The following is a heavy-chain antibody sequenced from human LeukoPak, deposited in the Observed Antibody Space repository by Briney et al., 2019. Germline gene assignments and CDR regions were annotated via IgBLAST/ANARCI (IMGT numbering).Heavy chain of an antibody. CDR3: AMILYAAGSPTCYLDY. CDR2: INPKSGDA. V-gene: IGHV1-2*02. CDR1: GYSFTDNY. J-gene: IGHJ4*02. Sequence: ASVKVSCKASGYSFTDNYMHWVRQAPGQGLEWLGWINPKSGDANYEENFQERVTMTRDTSISTVYMEVSWLRSDDTAVYYCAMILYAAGSPTCYLDYWGQGTLVTAS. D-gene: IGHD3-16*01.